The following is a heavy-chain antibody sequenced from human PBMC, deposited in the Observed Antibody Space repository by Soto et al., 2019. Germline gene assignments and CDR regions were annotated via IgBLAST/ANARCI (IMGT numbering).Heavy chain of an antibody. CDR2: ISSSGSTI. D-gene: IGHD3-3*01. J-gene: IGHJ6*02. CDR3: AGVFTIFGVVSAGMDV. CDR1: GFTFSSYE. Sequence: PGGSLRLSCAASGFTFSSYEMNWVRQAPGKGLEWVSYISSSGSTIYYADSVKGRFTISRDNAKNSLYLQMNSLRAEDTAVYYCAGVFTIFGVVSAGMDVWGQGTTVTV. V-gene: IGHV3-48*03.